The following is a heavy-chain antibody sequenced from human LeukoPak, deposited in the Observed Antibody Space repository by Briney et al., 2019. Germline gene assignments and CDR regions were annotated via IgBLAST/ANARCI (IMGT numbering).Heavy chain of an antibody. CDR1: GFTFSSYS. J-gene: IGHJ4*02. CDR2: IAFDGSDK. D-gene: IGHD3-16*01. CDR3: ATGGSVPDY. Sequence: GGSLRLSCAASGFTFSSYSMNWVRQAPGKGLEWVAVIAFDGSDKNYADSVKGRFTISRDNSKNTLYLQMNSLRAEDTAVYYCATGGSVPDYWGQGTLVTVSS. V-gene: IGHV3-30*03.